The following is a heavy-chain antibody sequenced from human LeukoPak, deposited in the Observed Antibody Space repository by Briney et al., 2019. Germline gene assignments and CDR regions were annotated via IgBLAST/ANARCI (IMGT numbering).Heavy chain of an antibody. Sequence: PPETLSLTCTVSGGSISSSSYYWGWIRQPPGKGLEWIGSIYYSGSTYYNPSLKSRVTISVDTSKNQFSLKLSSVTAADTAVYYCARRMVRGVTSSNHFDYWGQGTLVTVSS. V-gene: IGHV4-39*07. CDR1: GGSISSSSYY. CDR2: IYYSGST. CDR3: ARRMVRGVTSSNHFDY. J-gene: IGHJ4*02. D-gene: IGHD3-10*01.